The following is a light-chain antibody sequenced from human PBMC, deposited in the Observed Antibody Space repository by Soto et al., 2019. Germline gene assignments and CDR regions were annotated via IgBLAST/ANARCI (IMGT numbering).Light chain of an antibody. CDR2: GAS. CDR3: QQRSNWPPT. J-gene: IGKJ5*01. CDR1: QSVSSR. V-gene: IGKV3-11*01. Sequence: EVVMTHSPGTLSFSPQARASLXVRASQSVSSRLAWYQQKSGQAPRLLISGASSRATGIPDRFSGSGSGTDFTLTISSLEPEDFAVYYCQQRSNWPPTFGQGTRLDIK.